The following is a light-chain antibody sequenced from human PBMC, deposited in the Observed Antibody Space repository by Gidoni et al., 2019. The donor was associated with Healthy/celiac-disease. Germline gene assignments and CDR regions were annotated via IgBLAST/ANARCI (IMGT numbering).Light chain of an antibody. CDR3: MQALQTPCS. CDR1: QSLLHSNGYNY. Sequence: DIVMTQSPLSLPVSPGEPASISCRSSQSLLHSNGYNYWDWYLQKPGQSPQLRIYLGAIRASGVPDRCSGSGSGTDFTLKISRVEAEDVGVYYCMQALQTPCSFGQGTKLEIK. J-gene: IGKJ2*04. V-gene: IGKV2-28*01. CDR2: LGA.